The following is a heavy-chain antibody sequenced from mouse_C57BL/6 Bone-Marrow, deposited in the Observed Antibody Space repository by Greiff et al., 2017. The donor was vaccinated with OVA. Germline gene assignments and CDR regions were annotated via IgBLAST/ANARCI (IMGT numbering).Heavy chain of an antibody. J-gene: IGHJ1*03. CDR2: IYPGGGYT. V-gene: IGHV1-63*01. CDR3: ARSGVPWYFDV. CDR1: GYTFTNYW. Sequence: VKLQESGAELVRPGTSVKMSCKASGYTFTNYWIGWAKQRPGHGLEWIGDIYPGGGYTNYNEKFKGKATLTADKSSSTAYMQFSSLTSEDSAIYYCARSGVPWYFDVWGTGTTVTVSS. D-gene: IGHD3-1*01.